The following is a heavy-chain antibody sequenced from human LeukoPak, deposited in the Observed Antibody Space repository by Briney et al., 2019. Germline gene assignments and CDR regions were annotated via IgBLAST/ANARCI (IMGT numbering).Heavy chain of an antibody. CDR1: GCGFINYW. CDR2: IYPGDSDT. D-gene: IGHD6-19*01. CDR3: ARLDSSGWFSFDY. V-gene: IGHV5-51*01. J-gene: IGHJ4*02. Sequence: GAPLQTSCKGFGCGFINYWIGWVRRMPGKGLEGMGIIYPGDSDTRYSPSFQGQVTISVDKSTSTAYLQWSSLKASDTAMYYCARLDSSGWFSFDYWGQGTLVTVSS.